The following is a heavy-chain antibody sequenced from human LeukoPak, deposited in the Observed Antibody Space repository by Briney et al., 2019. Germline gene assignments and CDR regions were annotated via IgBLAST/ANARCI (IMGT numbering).Heavy chain of an antibody. CDR2: IYPGDSDT. CDR3: ARSGYCSGGSCPINWFDP. V-gene: IGHV5-51*01. CDR1: GYSFTSYW. J-gene: IGHJ5*02. D-gene: IGHD2-15*01. Sequence: GESLEISCKGSGYSFTSYWIGWVRQMPGKGLEWMGIIYPGDSDTRYSPSFQGQVTISADKSISTAYLQWSSLKASDTAMYYCARSGYCSGGSCPINWFDPWGQGTLVTVSS.